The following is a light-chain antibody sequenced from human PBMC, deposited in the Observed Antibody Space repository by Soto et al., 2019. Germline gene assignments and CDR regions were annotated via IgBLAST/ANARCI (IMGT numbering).Light chain of an antibody. V-gene: IGKV1-27*01. Sequence: DNQMTQSPSSLSASVGDRVTITCRTSQDISHYLAWYQQKPGKVPKLLIYSASTLQSGVPSRYSGSGFGTDFTLTISSLQPEDVATYYCQNYNSFSQFTFGPGTKVDIK. CDR1: QDISHY. CDR3: QNYNSFSQFT. CDR2: SAS. J-gene: IGKJ3*01.